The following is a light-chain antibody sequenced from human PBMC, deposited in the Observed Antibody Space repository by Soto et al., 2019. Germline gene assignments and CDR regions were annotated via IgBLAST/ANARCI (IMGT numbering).Light chain of an antibody. CDR3: QQYYSTPPS. CDR1: HSVGTN. CDR2: GAS. Sequence: MTQSPDTLSVSPGDRVTLSCRASHSVGTNLAWYQQKPGQAPRLLIYGASARATDVPVRFSGSGSGTEFTLTISSLQAEDVAVYYCQQYYSTPPSFGQGTNLEIK. J-gene: IGKJ2*01. V-gene: IGKV3-15*01.